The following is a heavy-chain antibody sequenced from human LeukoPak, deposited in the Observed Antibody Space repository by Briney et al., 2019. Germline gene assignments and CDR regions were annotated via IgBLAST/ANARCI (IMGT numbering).Heavy chain of an antibody. Sequence: GGSLRLSCEISGFTFNIYWMTWVRQAPGKGLEWVANINEDGSELYYADSVKGRFTISRDNAKNSLHLQMSSLRAEDTAVYYCARFHGDIVVVVAARRDYYYMDVWGKGTTVTVSS. D-gene: IGHD2-15*01. CDR1: GFTFNIYW. J-gene: IGHJ6*03. V-gene: IGHV3-7*01. CDR2: INEDGSEL. CDR3: ARFHGDIVVVVAARRDYYYMDV.